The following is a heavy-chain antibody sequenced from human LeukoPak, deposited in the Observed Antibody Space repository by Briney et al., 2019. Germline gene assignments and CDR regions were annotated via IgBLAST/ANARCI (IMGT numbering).Heavy chain of an antibody. J-gene: IGHJ4*02. CDR2: ISTSGST. CDR3: ARDGWAGTDY. CDR1: GGSISSGSYY. Sequence: SETLSLTCTVSGGSISSGSYYWSWIRQPAGKGLEGIGRISTSGSTNYNPSLKSRVTISVDTSKNQFSLKLSSVTAADTAVYYCARDGWAGTDYWGQGTLVTVSS. D-gene: IGHD6-19*01. V-gene: IGHV4-61*02.